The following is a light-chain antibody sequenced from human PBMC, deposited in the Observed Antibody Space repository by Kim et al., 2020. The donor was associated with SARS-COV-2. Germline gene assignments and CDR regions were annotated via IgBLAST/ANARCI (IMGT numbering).Light chain of an antibody. Sequence: RTATCTGTGNRNKVGNKGAVWLQLHQGLPPTLLFSRNNNRPSGISERLSASRSGNTASLTITGLQPADEADYYCSAWDRSLNAWVFGGGTQLTVL. J-gene: IGLJ3*02. CDR1: RNKVGNKG. V-gene: IGLV10-54*01. CDR3: SAWDRSLNAWV. CDR2: RNN.